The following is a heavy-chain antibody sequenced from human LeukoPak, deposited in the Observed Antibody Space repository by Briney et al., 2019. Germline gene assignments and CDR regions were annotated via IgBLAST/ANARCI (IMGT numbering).Heavy chain of an antibody. J-gene: IGHJ5*02. CDR3: ARDLISYYYENSGYYDL. CDR1: GFTFTEYY. Sequence: GGSLRLSCAASGFTFTEYYMSWIRQAPGKGLEWVSYISSSGGTIYYAESVKGRFTISRDNAKNSLYLQMDSLRAEDTAVYYCARDLISYYYENSGYYDLWGQGTLVTVSS. CDR2: ISSSGGTI. V-gene: IGHV3-11*01. D-gene: IGHD3-22*01.